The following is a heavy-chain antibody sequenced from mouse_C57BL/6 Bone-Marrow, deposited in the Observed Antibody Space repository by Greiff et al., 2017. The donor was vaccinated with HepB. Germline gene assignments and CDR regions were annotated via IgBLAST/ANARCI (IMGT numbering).Heavy chain of an antibody. CDR3: ARPYYDS. Sequence: EVKLMESGGDLVKPGGSLKLSCAASGFTFSSYGMSWVRQTPDKRLEWVATISSGGSYTYYPDSVKGRFTISRDNATNTLYLQMSSLKSEDTAMYYCARPYYDSWGQGTSVTVSS. V-gene: IGHV5-6*01. CDR1: GFTFSSYG. J-gene: IGHJ4*01. CDR2: ISSGGSYT. D-gene: IGHD2-4*01.